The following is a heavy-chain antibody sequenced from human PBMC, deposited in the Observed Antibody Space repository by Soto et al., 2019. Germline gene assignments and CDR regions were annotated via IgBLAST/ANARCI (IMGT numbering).Heavy chain of an antibody. CDR2: IIPILGIA. Sequence: GASVKVSCKASGGTFSSYTSSWVRQAPGQGLEWMGRIIPILGIANYAQKFQGRVTITADKSTSTAYMELSSLRSEDTAVYYCARDENYDILTGYSQRPNYYYYYMDVWGKGTTVTVSS. V-gene: IGHV1-69*04. CDR1: GGTFSSYT. D-gene: IGHD3-9*01. CDR3: ARDENYDILTGYSQRPNYYYYYMDV. J-gene: IGHJ6*03.